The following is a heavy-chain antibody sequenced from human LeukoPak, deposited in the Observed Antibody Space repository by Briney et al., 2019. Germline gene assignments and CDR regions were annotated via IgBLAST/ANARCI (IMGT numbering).Heavy chain of an antibody. D-gene: IGHD2-2*01. CDR2: ISGSGGST. J-gene: IGHJ4*02. CDR3: AKVLIIVVVPAATRAFDY. CDR1: GFTFSSYA. Sequence: GGSLRLSCAASGFTFSSYAMSWVRQAPGKGLEWVSAISGSGGSTYYADSVKGRFTISRDNSKNTLYLHMNSLRAEDTAVYYCAKVLIIVVVPAATRAFDYWGQGTLVTVSS. V-gene: IGHV3-23*01.